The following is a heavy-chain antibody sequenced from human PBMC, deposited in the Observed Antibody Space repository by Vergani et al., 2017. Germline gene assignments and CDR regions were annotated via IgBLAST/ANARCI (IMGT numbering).Heavy chain of an antibody. CDR2: SYYSGST. V-gene: IGHV4-59*11. CDR3: ARGEDRYGFWSGCCRADYYMDV. CDR1: GGSLSNHY. Sequence: QVQLQESGPGLVKPSETLSLPCTVSGGSLSNHYWRRIRQPPGTGLEWIGYSYYSGSTNYHPSLKSRVTISVDTSKNQFLLKLRSVAAADTAVYCCARGEDRYGFWSGCCRADYYMDVWGKGTTVTGAS. J-gene: IGHJ6*03. D-gene: IGHD3-3*01.